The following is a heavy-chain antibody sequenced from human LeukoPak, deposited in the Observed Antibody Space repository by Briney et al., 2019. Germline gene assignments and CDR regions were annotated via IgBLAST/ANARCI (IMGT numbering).Heavy chain of an antibody. CDR1: GFTFSNAW. V-gene: IGHV3-15*01. Sequence: GGSLRLSCAASGFTFSNAWMSWVRQAPGKGLEWVGRIKSKTDGGTTDYAAPVKGRFTISRDDSKNTLYLQMNSLKTEDTAVYYCTTDALWYQLLSEYYWGQGTLVTVSS. D-gene: IGHD2-2*01. J-gene: IGHJ4*02. CDR3: TTDALWYQLLSEYY. CDR2: IKSKTDGGTT.